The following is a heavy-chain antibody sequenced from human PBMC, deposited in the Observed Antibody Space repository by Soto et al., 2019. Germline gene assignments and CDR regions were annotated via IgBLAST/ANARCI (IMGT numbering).Heavy chain of an antibody. CDR2: ISYDGSNK. Sequence: PGGSLRLSCAASGFTFSSYAMHWVRQAPGKGLEWVAVISYDGSNKYYADSVKGRFTISRDNSKNTLYLQMNSLRAEDTAVYYCARSSPIAAAGTYYGMDVWGQGTTVTVSS. V-gene: IGHV3-30-3*01. CDR3: ARSSPIAAAGTYYGMDV. CDR1: GFTFSSYA. J-gene: IGHJ6*02. D-gene: IGHD6-13*01.